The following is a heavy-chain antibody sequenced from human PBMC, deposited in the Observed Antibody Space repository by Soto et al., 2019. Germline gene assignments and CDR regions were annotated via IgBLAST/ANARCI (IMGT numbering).Heavy chain of an antibody. Sequence: PGGSLRLSCVGSGSPFSSYAMNWVRQTPGKGLEWVAMIGGSGGYTYYAESLKGQFIISRDNSKNTIYLQMNNLRVEDSAVYYCASSPFRTNPGHWGQGTLVTVSS. D-gene: IGHD3-10*01. V-gene: IGHV3-23*01. CDR1: GSPFSSYA. J-gene: IGHJ4*02. CDR3: ASSPFRTNPGH. CDR2: IGGSGGYT.